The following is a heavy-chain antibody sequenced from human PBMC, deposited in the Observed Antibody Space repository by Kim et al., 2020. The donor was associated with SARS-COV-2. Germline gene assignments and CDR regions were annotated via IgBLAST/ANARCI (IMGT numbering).Heavy chain of an antibody. J-gene: IGHJ6*02. V-gene: IGHV1-8*01. CDR3: ARGASNSGYDILTGYYTYYYHYYGRDV. Sequence: ASVKVSCKASGYTFTSYDINWVRQATGQGLEWMGWMNPNSGNTGYAQKFQGRVTMTRNTSISTAYMELSSLRSEDTAVYYCARGASNSGYDILTGYYTYYYHYYGRDVWGHGTTVTVSS. CDR1: GYTFTSYD. CDR2: MNPNSGNT. D-gene: IGHD3-9*01.